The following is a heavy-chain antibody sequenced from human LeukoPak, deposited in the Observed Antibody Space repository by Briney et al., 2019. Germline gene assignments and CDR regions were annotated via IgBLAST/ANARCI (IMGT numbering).Heavy chain of an antibody. CDR3: ARRRDFDY. CDR1: GFTLSTYS. CDR2: ISSSGNTI. Sequence: GGSLRLSCAASGFTLSTYSMNWVRQAPGKGLEWVSYISSSGNTIYYADSVKGRFTISRDNAKNSLFLQMNSLRAEDTAVYYCARRRDFDYWGQGTLVAVSS. V-gene: IGHV3-48*04. J-gene: IGHJ4*02. D-gene: IGHD6-6*01.